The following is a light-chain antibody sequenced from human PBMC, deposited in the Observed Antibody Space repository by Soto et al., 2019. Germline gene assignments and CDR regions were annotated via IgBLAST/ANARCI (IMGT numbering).Light chain of an antibody. CDR1: QSISSW. J-gene: IGKJ1*01. CDR3: QHYNSYSEA. Sequence: DIQMTQSPSILSASVGDRATITCRASQSISSWLAWYQRKPGKAPKLLIYKASSLESGVPSRFSGSGSGTEFTLTISSLQPDDFATYYCQHYNSYSEAFGQGTKVDI. CDR2: KAS. V-gene: IGKV1-5*03.